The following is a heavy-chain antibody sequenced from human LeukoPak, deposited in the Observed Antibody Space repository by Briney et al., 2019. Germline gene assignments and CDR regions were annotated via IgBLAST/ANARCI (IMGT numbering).Heavy chain of an antibody. J-gene: IGHJ6*03. V-gene: IGHV1-69*13. D-gene: IGHD3-22*01. Sequence: GASVKVSCKASGGTSSNFAISWVRQAPGQGLEWMGGIIPLFGTANYAQKFQGRVTITADESTSTAYMELSSLRSEDTAVYYCARSGGGHYYDSSGYLRPNYYYYYMDVWGKGTTVTISS. CDR3: ARSGGGHYYDSSGYLRPNYYYYYMDV. CDR1: GGTSSNFA. CDR2: IIPLFGTA.